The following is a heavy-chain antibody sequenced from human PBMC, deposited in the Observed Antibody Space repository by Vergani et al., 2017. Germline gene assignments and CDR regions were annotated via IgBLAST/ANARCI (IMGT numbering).Heavy chain of an antibody. CDR3: TTDRYWKWELLRPDY. CDR1: GFTFSNAW. CDR2: IKSKTDGGPT. J-gene: IGHJ4*02. Sequence: EVQLVESGGGLVKPGGSLRLSCAASGFTFSNAWMNWVRQAPGQGLDWVGRIKSKTDGGPTDYAEPVKGRFTISRDDSKNKLYLQMNSLKTEDTAVYYCTTDRYWKWELLRPDYWGQGTLVTVSS. D-gene: IGHD1-26*01. V-gene: IGHV3-15*07.